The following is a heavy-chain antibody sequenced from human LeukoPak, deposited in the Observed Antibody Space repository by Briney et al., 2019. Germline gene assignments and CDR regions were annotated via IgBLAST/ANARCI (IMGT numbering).Heavy chain of an antibody. Sequence: SETLSLTCTVSGGSISSSSYYWGWIRQPPGKGLEWIGSIYYSGHTYYNPSLKSRFTISVDTSKNQFSLKLSSVTAADTAVYYCARAHGSGSYYSYYYYCYMGVWGKGTTVTVSS. CDR3: ARAHGSGSYYSYYYYCYMGV. CDR1: GGSISSSSYY. D-gene: IGHD3-10*01. V-gene: IGHV4-39*07. J-gene: IGHJ6*03. CDR2: IYYSGHT.